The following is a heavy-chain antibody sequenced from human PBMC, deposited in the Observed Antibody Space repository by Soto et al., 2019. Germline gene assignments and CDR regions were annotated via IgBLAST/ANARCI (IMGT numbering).Heavy chain of an antibody. CDR1: GGSFSGYY. D-gene: IGHD5-12*01. CDR2: INHSGST. Sequence: ETLSLTCAVYGGSFSGYYWSWIRQPPGKGLEWIGEINHSGSTNYNPSLKSRVTISVDTSKNQFSLKLSSVTAADTAVYYCARGHKMATIDYWGQGTLVTVSS. CDR3: ARGHKMATIDY. J-gene: IGHJ4*02. V-gene: IGHV4-34*01.